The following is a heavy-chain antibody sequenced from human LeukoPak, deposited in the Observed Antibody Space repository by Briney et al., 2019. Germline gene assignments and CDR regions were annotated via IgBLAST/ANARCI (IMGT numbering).Heavy chain of an antibody. CDR1: EFAFSDYA. CDR2: ISRNSAT. CDR3: ADFGSGSYIFDY. Sequence: GGSLRLSCVASEFAFSDYAMSWVRQAPGKGPEWVSTISRNSATWYADSVMGRFTISRDNSKSTLYLQMNSLRGEDTALYYCADFGSGSYIFDYWGQGSLVTVYS. J-gene: IGHJ4*02. V-gene: IGHV3-23*01. D-gene: IGHD3-10*01.